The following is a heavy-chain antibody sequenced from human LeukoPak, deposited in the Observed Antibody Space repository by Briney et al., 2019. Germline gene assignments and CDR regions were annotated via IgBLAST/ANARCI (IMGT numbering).Heavy chain of an antibody. Sequence: KPSETLSLTCTVSGGSISSYYWSWIRQPPGKGLEWIGYIYYSGSTNDNPSLKSRVTISVDTSKNQFSLKLSSVTAADTAVYYCARVFGTIYYYYMDVWGKGTTVTVSS. J-gene: IGHJ6*03. V-gene: IGHV4-59*01. CDR2: IYYSGST. CDR1: GGSISSYY. CDR3: ARVFGTIYYYYMDV. D-gene: IGHD3-3*01.